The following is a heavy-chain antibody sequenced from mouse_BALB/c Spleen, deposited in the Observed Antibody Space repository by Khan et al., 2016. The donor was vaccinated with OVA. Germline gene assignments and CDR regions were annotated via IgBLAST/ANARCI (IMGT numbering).Heavy chain of an antibody. CDR3: ARGGNFFAY. J-gene: IGHJ3*01. CDR2: IYPGNGDT. CDR1: GYAFTNYW. V-gene: IGHV1-80*01. Sequence: QVQLQQSGAELVRPGSSVKISCKASGYAFTNYWMNWVKQRPGQGLEWIGQIYPGNGDTNYNGKFKGKATLTTDRSSSTAYMQLSSLTSEDSAVYFCARGGNFFAYWGEGTLVTVSA. D-gene: IGHD2-1*01.